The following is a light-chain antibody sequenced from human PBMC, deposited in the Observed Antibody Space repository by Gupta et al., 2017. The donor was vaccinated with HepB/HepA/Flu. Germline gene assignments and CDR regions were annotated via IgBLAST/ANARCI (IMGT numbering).Light chain of an antibody. Sequence: SVFTQSPATLSLSPGSLATLSCTASQSVRSTYLAWYQQKPGQAPRLLMYGASSRATGVPDRFSGSGSGTEFTLTISRLEPEDFAVYYCQQDGSSPRTFGQGTKVEIK. CDR1: QSVRSTY. V-gene: IGKV3-20*01. CDR3: QQDGSSPRT. CDR2: GAS. J-gene: IGKJ1*01.